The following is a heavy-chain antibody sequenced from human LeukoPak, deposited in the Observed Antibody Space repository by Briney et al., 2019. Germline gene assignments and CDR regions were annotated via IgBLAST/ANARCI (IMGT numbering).Heavy chain of an antibody. J-gene: IGHJ4*02. CDR3: ARDKTLQQLVPFGPTDY. CDR1: LYTFTGYY. Sequence: ASVNVSCKASLYTFTGYYMHCVRPAPGQGLEWMGLINPNSGGTNYAQNFQGGVTMTREASISTAYMELSRLRSGDTAVYYCARDKTLQQLVPFGPTDYWGQGTLVTVSS. V-gene: IGHV1-2*02. D-gene: IGHD6-13*01. CDR2: INPNSGGT.